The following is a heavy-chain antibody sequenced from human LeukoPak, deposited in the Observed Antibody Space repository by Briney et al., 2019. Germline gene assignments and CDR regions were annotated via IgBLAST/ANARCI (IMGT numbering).Heavy chain of an antibody. CDR1: GYTFTSYG. J-gene: IGHJ4*02. Sequence: GASVKVSCKASGYTFTSYGISWVRQAPGQGLEWMGWISGYNGNTNYAQKLQGRVTMTTDTSTSTAYMELRSLRSDDTAVCYCARERRYYGSGSYYLIDYWGQGTLVTVSS. D-gene: IGHD3-10*01. CDR2: ISGYNGNT. V-gene: IGHV1-18*01. CDR3: ARERRYYGSGSYYLIDY.